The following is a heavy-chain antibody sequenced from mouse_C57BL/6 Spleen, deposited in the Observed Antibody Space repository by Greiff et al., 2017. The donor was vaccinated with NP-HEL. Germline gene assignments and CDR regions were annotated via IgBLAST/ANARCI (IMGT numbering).Heavy chain of an antibody. D-gene: IGHD4-1*01. CDR2: INPSSGYT. CDR3: ARCNWDWYFDV. CDR1: GYTFTSYT. J-gene: IGHJ1*03. V-gene: IGHV1-4*01. Sequence: QVQLQQSGAELARPGASVKMSCKASGYTFTSYTMHWVKQRPGHGLEWIGYINPSSGYTKYNQKFKDKATLTADKSSSTAYMQLSSLTSEDSAVYYCARCNWDWYFDVWGTGTTVTVSS.